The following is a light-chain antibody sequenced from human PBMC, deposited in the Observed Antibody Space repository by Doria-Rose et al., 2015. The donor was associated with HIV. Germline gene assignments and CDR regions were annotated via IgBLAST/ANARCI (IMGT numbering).Light chain of an antibody. CDR1: SSTLCHHD. Sequence: RVTISCYGSSSTLCHHDVSWSQLLPGTAPKLLIYKNDKRPSGIPDRFSGSKSGTSATLGITGLQTGDEADYYCGTWDTSLSTGGVFGTGTKVTGL. CDR2: KND. J-gene: IGLJ1*01. CDR3: GTWDTSLSTGGV. V-gene: IGLV1-51*02.